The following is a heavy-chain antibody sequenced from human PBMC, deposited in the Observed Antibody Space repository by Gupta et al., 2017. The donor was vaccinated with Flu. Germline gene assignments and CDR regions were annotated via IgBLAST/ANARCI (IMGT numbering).Heavy chain of an antibody. Sequence: KGLEWIGSIYYSGSTYYNPSLKSRVTISVDTSKNQFSLKLSSVTAADTAVYYCARQGLYCSSTSCYIDAFDIWGQGTMVTVSS. D-gene: IGHD2-2*02. CDR2: IYYSGST. CDR3: ARQGLYCSSTSCYIDAFDI. V-gene: IGHV4-39*01. J-gene: IGHJ3*02.